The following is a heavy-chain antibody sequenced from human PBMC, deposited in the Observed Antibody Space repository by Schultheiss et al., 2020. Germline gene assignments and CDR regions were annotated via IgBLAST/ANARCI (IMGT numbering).Heavy chain of an antibody. Sequence: GGSLRLSCAASGFTFSSYAMSWVRQVPGKGLEWVSSISWNRGDIDYADSVKGRFTISRDNAKNSLYLQMNSLRSDDTALYYCAKSGDSGGYYYSDYWGQGTLVTVSS. V-gene: IGHV3-9*01. J-gene: IGHJ4*02. CDR1: GFTFSSYA. CDR2: ISWNRGDI. D-gene: IGHD3-22*01. CDR3: AKSGDSGGYYYSDY.